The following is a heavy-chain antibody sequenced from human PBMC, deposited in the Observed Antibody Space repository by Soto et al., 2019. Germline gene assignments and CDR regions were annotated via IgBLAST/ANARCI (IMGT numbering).Heavy chain of an antibody. D-gene: IGHD6-6*01. J-gene: IGHJ6*02. V-gene: IGHV1-69*13. CDR1: GGTFSSYA. CDR3: AREPSYSSSSGDYYYYGTDV. CDR2: IIPIFGTA. Sequence: SVKVSCKASGGTFSSYAISWVRQAPGQGLEWMGGIIPIFGTANYAQKFQGRVTITADESTSTAYMELNRLRSEDTAVYYCAREPSYSSSSGDYYYYGTDVWGQATTVTVSS.